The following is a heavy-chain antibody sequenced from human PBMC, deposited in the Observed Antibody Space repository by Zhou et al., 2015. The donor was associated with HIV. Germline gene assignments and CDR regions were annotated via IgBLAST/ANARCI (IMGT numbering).Heavy chain of an antibody. CDR1: GGTFSSYT. J-gene: IGHJ3*02. CDR3: ARDELPGEDAFDI. V-gene: IGHV1-69*08. CDR2: IIPILGIA. D-gene: IGHD3-10*01. Sequence: QVQLVQSGAEVKKPGSSVKVSCKASGGTFSSYTISWVRQAPGQGLEWMGRIIPILGIANYAQKFQGRVTITADKSTSTAYMELSSLRSEDTAVYYCARDELPGEDAFDIWGQGTMVTVSS.